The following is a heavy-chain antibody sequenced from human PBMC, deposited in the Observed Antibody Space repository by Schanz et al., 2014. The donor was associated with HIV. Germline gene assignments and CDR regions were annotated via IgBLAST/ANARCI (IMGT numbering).Heavy chain of an antibody. V-gene: IGHV4-34*01. Sequence: QVRLQQWGAGLLKPSETLSLTCAVYGGSFNGDYWTWLRQPPGKALEWIGEINHSGRASIHPSLRSRVTMSVDRSKNQSSLNLTSVTAADTAVYYCARTYSYDDYFDYWGQGTLVTVSS. CDR3: ARTYSYDDYFDY. CDR2: INHSGRA. J-gene: IGHJ4*02. CDR1: GGSFNGDY. D-gene: IGHD5-18*01.